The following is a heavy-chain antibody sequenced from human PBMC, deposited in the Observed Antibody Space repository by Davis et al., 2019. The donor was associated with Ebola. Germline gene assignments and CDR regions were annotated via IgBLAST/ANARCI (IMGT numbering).Heavy chain of an antibody. V-gene: IGHV5-51*01. J-gene: IGHJ6*02. CDR1: GYSFTSYW. Sequence: GESLKISCKGSGYSFTSYWIGWVRQMPGKGLEWMGIIYPGDSDTRYSPSFQGQVTISADKSISTAYLQWSSLKASDTAMYYCARAVAGPPTSDYGMDVWGQGTTVTVSS. CDR2: IYPGDSDT. D-gene: IGHD6-19*01. CDR3: ARAVAGPPTSDYGMDV.